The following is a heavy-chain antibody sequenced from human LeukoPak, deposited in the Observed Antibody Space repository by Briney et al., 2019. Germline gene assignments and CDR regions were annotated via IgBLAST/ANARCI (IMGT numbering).Heavy chain of an antibody. Sequence: GESLKISCKGSGYSFTSYWIGWVRQMPGKGLEWMGIIYPGDSDTRYSPSFQGQVTISADKSISTAYLQWSSLKASDTAMYYCARPCSSTSCYEALDYWGQGTLVTVSS. D-gene: IGHD2-2*01. CDR3: ARPCSSTSCYEALDY. CDR1: GYSFTSYW. J-gene: IGHJ4*02. CDR2: IYPGDSDT. V-gene: IGHV5-51*01.